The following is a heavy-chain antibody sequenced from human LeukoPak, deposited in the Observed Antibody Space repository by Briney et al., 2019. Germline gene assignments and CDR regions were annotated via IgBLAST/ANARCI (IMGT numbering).Heavy chain of an antibody. CDR2: VSYDGSKK. D-gene: IGHD4-11*01. CDR1: GFTFSSYG. V-gene: IGHV3-30*03. J-gene: IGHJ4*02. CDR3: TTSDINYRPFDN. Sequence: PGGSLRLSCAASGFTFSSYGMHWVRQAPGKGLEWLAFVSYDGSKKYYSDSVKGRFTISRDNSKNTLFLQMNSLRAEDTAVYYCTTSDINYRPFDNWGQGTLVTVSS.